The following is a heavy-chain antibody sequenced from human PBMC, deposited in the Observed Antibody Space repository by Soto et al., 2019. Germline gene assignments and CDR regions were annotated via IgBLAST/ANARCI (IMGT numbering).Heavy chain of an antibody. V-gene: IGHV3-23*01. CDR3: ARWDGYGDE. J-gene: IGHJ4*02. Sequence: EVQLLESGGGLVQPGGSLRLSCAASGFTFSTYSMAWVRQAPGKGLAWVSGLSGGGATTFYADSVKGRFTISVDNSKNPVYLQMNSLRVEDTAVYYCARWDGYGDEWGQGTLVTVSS. D-gene: IGHD5-12*01. CDR1: GFTFSTYS. CDR2: LSGGGATT.